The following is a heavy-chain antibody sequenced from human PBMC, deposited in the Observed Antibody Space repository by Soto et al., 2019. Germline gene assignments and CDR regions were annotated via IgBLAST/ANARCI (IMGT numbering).Heavy chain of an antibody. CDR3: ANSLKAGYNWNFDY. CDR2: ISGSGGST. J-gene: IGHJ4*02. D-gene: IGHD1-20*01. CDR1: GFTFSSYA. V-gene: IGHV3-23*01. Sequence: EVQLLESGGGLVQPGGSLRLSCAASGFTFSSYAMSWVRQAPGKGLEWVSAISGSGGSTYYADSVKGRFTISRDNSQNQLYLQMNSLRAEDTAVYYCANSLKAGYNWNFDYWGQGTLVTVS.